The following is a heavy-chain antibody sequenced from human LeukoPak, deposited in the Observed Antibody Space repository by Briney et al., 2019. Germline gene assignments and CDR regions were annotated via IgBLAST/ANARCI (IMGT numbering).Heavy chain of an antibody. CDR1: GFTVSSNY. D-gene: IGHD5-18*01. CDR3: AKDVGTALGFAAFDI. Sequence: GGSLRLSCAASGFTVSSNYMSWVRQAPGKGLEWGSVIYSGGSTYYADSVKGRFIISRDNSKNTLYCQMNSLRPEATAVYYCAKDVGTALGFAAFDIWGQGTMVTVSS. CDR2: IYSGGST. V-gene: IGHV3-53*05. J-gene: IGHJ3*02.